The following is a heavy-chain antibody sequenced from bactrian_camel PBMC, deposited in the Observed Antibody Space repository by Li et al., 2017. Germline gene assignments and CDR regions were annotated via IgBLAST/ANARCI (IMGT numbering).Heavy chain of an antibody. J-gene: IGHJ4*01. V-gene: IGHV3S55*01. Sequence: HVQLVESGGGSVQVGGSLRLSCVASGDTISRYCMGWFRQAPGKDREGVAGIGSDGSTGYADSVKGRFAISTDNATNTLYLQMNSLKTEDTAMYYCATRRYCTSISPAAFGNWGQGTQVTVS. D-gene: IGHD1*01. CDR1: GDTISRYC. CDR3: ATRRYCTSISPAAFGN. CDR2: IGSDGST.